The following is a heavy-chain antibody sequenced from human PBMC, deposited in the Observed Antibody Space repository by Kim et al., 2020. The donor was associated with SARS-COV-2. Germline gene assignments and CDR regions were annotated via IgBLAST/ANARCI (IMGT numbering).Heavy chain of an antibody. D-gene: IGHD6-19*01. J-gene: IGHJ6*02. CDR2: ISYDGSNK. Sequence: GGYLRLSCAASGFTFSSYGMHWVRQAPGKGLEWVAVISYDGSNKNYVDSVKGRFTISRDNSKNTLYLQMNSPRAEDTAVYYCARDIASYSSGWIYYYYGMDVWGQGTTVTVSS. V-gene: IGHV3-30*04. CDR1: GFTFSSYG. CDR3: ARDIASYSSGWIYYYYGMDV.